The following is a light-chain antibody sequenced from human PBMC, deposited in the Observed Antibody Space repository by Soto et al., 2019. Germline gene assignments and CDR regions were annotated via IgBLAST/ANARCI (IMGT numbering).Light chain of an antibody. J-gene: IGKJ2*01. V-gene: IGKV3-20*01. CDR1: QSISSSY. CDR2: GAS. Sequence: EIVLTQSPGTLSLSPGERATLSCRASQSISSSYLAWYQQKPGQAPRLLIYGASSRATGIPDGFSGSGSGTDFTLTISRLEPADFAVYYCQQYGSSPLYTFGQGTKLEIK. CDR3: QQYGSSPLYT.